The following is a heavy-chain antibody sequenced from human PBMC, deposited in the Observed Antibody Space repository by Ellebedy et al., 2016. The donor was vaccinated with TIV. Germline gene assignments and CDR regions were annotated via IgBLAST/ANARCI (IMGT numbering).Heavy chain of an antibody. Sequence: AASVKVSCKASGGPFNSYVISWVRQAPGQGLEWMGGIIPFFGSTTYAQRFQGRVTITADESTTTAYMALSSLRSEDTAVYYCARGLGYTATHGMDVWGQGTRVTVSS. CDR3: ARGLGYTATHGMDV. J-gene: IGHJ6*02. D-gene: IGHD5-18*01. CDR1: GGPFNSYV. V-gene: IGHV1-69*13. CDR2: IIPFFGST.